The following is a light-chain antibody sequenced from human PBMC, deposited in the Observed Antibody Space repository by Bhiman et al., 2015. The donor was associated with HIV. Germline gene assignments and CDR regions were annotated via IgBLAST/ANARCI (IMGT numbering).Light chain of an antibody. CDR2: DVN. V-gene: IGLV2-11*01. J-gene: IGLJ3*02. CDR3: QVWDSTSDHWV. Sequence: QSALTQPRSVSGSPGQSVTISCTGTSSDVGGYDYVSWYQQHPGKAPKLMIYDVNERPSGVPDRFSGSKSGNTATLTISRVEAGDEAGYYCQVWDSTSDHWVFGGGTKLTVL. CDR1: SSDVGGYDY.